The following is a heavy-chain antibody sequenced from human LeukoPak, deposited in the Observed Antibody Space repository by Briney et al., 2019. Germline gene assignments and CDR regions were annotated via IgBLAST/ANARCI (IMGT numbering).Heavy chain of an antibody. V-gene: IGHV1-2*02. Sequence: ASVKVSCKASGYTFTGYYMHWVRQAPGQGLEWMGWINPNSGGTNYAQKFQGRVTMTRDTFISTAYMELSRLRSDGTAVYYCARYFYCRGGSCHDYWGQGTLVTVSS. D-gene: IGHD2-15*01. CDR3: ARYFYCRGGSCHDY. CDR2: INPNSGGT. J-gene: IGHJ4*02. CDR1: GYTFTGYY.